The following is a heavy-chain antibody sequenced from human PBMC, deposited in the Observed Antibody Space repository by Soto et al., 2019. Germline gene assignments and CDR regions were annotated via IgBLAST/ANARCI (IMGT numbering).Heavy chain of an antibody. J-gene: IGHJ6*02. V-gene: IGHV3-13*05. CDR2: LGAADDP. CDR3: ARAYSGRLPRRADYYYAMDV. CDR1: GFTLSAYD. Sequence: LRLSCAASGFTLSAYDMHWVRQAEGKGLEWVSALGAADDPYYLASVKGRFTISRENAKNSLYLQMNNLRAGDTAVYYCARAYSGRLPRRADYYYAMDVWGQGTTVTVSS. D-gene: IGHD2-15*01.